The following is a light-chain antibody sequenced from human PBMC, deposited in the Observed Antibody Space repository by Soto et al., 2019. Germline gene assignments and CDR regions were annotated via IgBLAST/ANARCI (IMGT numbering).Light chain of an antibody. CDR2: GNN. J-gene: IGLJ2*01. Sequence: QSVVTQPPSVSGAPGQRVTISCTGSSTNIGAGYDVHWYQQFPGTAPKLLIYGNNNRPSGVPDRFSGSKSGTSASLAITGLQAEDEAEYYCQSYDSSRGASRVFGGGTKLTVL. V-gene: IGLV1-40*01. CDR1: STNIGAGYD. CDR3: QSYDSSRGASRV.